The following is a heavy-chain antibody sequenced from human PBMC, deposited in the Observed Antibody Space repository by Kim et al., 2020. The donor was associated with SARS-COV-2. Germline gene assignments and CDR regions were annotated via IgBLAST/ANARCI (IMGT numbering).Heavy chain of an antibody. CDR3: ARGPDYYDFWSGYYRGYMDV. Sequence: SETLSLTCTVSGGSISSYYWSWIRQPLGKGLEWIGYIYYSGSTNYNPSLKSRVTISVDTSKNQFSLKLSSVTAADTAVYYCARGPDYYDFWSGYYRGYMDVWGKGTTVTVSS. J-gene: IGHJ6*03. CDR1: GGSISSYY. V-gene: IGHV4-59*01. D-gene: IGHD3-3*01. CDR2: IYYSGST.